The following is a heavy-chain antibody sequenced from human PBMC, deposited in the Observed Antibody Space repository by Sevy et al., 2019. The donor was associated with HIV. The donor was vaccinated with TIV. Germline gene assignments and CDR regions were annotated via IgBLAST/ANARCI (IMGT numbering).Heavy chain of an antibody. J-gene: IGHJ4*02. V-gene: IGHV3-21*01. CDR3: ASDRRTLNYYGSSGYNYYFDY. Sequence: GGSLRLSCAASGFTFSDYNMNWVRQAPGKGLEWVSSITDSSSSIYHADPVKGQFTNSRDNAKKSPYLQMNSLRAEDTAIYYCASDRRTLNYYGSSGYNYYFDYWGQGTLLTVSS. CDR2: ITDSSSSI. CDR1: GFTFSDYN. D-gene: IGHD3-22*01.